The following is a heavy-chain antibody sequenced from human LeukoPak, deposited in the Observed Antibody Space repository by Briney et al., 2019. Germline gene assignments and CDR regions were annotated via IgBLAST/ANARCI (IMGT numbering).Heavy chain of an antibody. V-gene: IGHV1-24*01. CDR2: FDPEDGET. D-gene: IGHD2-15*01. CDR3: ARTATTRYYYYYMDV. Sequence: GASVKVSCKVSGYTLTELSMHWVRQAPGKGLEWMGGFDPEDGETIYAQKFQGRVTITADESTSTAYMELSSLRSEDTAVYYCARTATTRYYYYYMDVWGKGTTATVSS. J-gene: IGHJ6*03. CDR1: GYTLTELS.